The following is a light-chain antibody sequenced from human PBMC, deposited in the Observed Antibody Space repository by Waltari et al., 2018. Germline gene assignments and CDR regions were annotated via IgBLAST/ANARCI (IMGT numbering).Light chain of an antibody. CDR2: DSS. V-gene: IGKV3-11*01. CDR3: QQREDWPLT. CDR1: QSVGFY. Sequence: EIVLTQSPASLSLSPGEGATLSCRASQSVGFYLTWYQHKPGQAPRLLIYDSSIRAAGIPARFSGSGSETDFTLTIASVEPEDSAVYYCQQREDWPLTFGGGTKVEIK. J-gene: IGKJ4*01.